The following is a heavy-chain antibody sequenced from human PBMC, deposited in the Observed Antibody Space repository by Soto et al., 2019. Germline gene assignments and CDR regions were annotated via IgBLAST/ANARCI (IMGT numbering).Heavy chain of an antibody. V-gene: IGHV3-30*18. CDR1: GFTFSSYG. CDR2: ISYDGSNK. J-gene: IGHJ4*02. D-gene: IGHD6-13*01. CDR3: AKDSSGYSSSWSLFDY. Sequence: XGSLRLSCAASGFTFSSYGMHWVRQAPGKGLEWVAVISYDGSNKYYADSVKGRFTISRDNSKNTLYLQMNSLRAEDTAVYYCAKDSSGYSSSWSLFDYWGQGNLVTVSS.